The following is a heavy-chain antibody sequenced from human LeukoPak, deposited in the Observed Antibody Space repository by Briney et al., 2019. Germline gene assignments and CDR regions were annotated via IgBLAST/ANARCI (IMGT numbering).Heavy chain of an antibody. J-gene: IGHJ4*02. CDR2: MNPNSGNT. CDR1: GYTFTSYD. Sequence: ASVKVSCKASGYTFTSYDIYWVRQATGQGLEWRGWMNPNSGNTGYAQTFQGRVTMTRNTSISTAYMELSSMRYEDTAVYYCARVHYSREHCSSTSCYASFYYWGQGTLVIVSS. V-gene: IGHV1-8*01. CDR3: ARVHYSREHCSSTSCYASFYY. D-gene: IGHD2-2*01.